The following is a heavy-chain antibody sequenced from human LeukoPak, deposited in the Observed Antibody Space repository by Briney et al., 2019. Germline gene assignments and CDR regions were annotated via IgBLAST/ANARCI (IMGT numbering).Heavy chain of an antibody. V-gene: IGHV3-7*04. J-gene: IGHJ4*02. CDR1: GFTFSSNC. Sequence: GGSLRLSCSASGFTFSSNCMTWVRQAPGKGLEWVATIKQDGSEKYYVDSVKGRFTISRDNAKKSLYLQMNSLRAEDTAVYYCARETEMANLDYWGQGTLVTVSS. CDR3: ARETEMANLDY. CDR2: IKQDGSEK. D-gene: IGHD5-24*01.